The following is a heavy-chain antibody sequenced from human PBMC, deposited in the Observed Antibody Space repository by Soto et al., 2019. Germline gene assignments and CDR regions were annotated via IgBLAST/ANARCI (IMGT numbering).Heavy chain of an antibody. CDR1: GFTFSSYW. D-gene: IGHD2-2*01. V-gene: IGHV3-7*03. CDR3: AKERVRKYCSSTSCYLFDY. Sequence: GGSLRLSCAASGFTFSSYWMSWVRQAPGKGLEWVANIRRDGSEKYYVDSVKGRFTISRDNAKNSLYLQMNSLRAEDTAVYYCAKERVRKYCSSTSCYLFDYWGQGTLVTVSS. J-gene: IGHJ4*02. CDR2: IRRDGSEK.